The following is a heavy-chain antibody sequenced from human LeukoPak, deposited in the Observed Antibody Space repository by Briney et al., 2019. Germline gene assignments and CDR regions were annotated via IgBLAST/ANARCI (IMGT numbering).Heavy chain of an antibody. Sequence: SVKVSCKASGGTFSSYAISWVRQAPGQGLEWMGGIIPIFGTANYAQKFQGRVTITTDESTSTAYMELSSLRSEDTAVYYCASSPPYYYYMDVWGKGTTVTVSS. CDR3: ASSPPYYYYMDV. CDR2: IIPIFGTA. J-gene: IGHJ6*03. CDR1: GGTFSSYA. V-gene: IGHV1-69*05.